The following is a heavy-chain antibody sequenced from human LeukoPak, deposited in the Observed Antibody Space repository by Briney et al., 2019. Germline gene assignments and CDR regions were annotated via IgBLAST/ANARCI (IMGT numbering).Heavy chain of an antibody. CDR3: AREYSSGWYGMDV. CDR2: ITAYDGST. V-gene: IGHV1-18*01. CDR1: GYTFTSYG. Sequence: GASVKVSCKASGYTFTSYGISWVWLAPGQGLERMGWITAYDGSTNYAQKVQGRVTMTTDTSKSKPYMELRSLRLDATAVDVCAREYSSGWYGMDVWGQGTTVTVSS. J-gene: IGHJ6*02. D-gene: IGHD6-19*01.